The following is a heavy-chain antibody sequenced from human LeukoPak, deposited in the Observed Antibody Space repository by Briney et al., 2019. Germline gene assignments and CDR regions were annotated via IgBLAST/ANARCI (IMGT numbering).Heavy chain of an antibody. Sequence: SETLSLTCAVYGGSFSNYYWSWIRQPPGKGLEWIGEMTHSGSTNYNPSLKSRVTISVDTSKNQFSLKLSSVTVADTAVYYCARQLWFGELNCWGQGTLVTVSS. D-gene: IGHD3-10*01. J-gene: IGHJ4*02. V-gene: IGHV4-34*01. CDR3: ARQLWFGELNC. CDR2: MTHSGST. CDR1: GGSFSNYY.